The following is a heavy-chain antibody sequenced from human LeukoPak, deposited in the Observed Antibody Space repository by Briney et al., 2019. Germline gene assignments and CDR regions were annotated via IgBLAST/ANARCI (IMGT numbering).Heavy chain of an antibody. CDR3: AKDDAWLRFGE. J-gene: IGHJ4*02. D-gene: IGHD3-10*01. CDR2: ISGPGTST. V-gene: IGHV3-23*01. CDR1: GFTFSSYA. Sequence: PGGSLRLSCAASGFTFSSYAMSWVRQAPGKGLEWVSAISGPGTSTYYADSVKGRFTISRDNSKNTLYLEVISLTAEDTAVYYCAKDDAWLRFGEWSQGTLVTVSS.